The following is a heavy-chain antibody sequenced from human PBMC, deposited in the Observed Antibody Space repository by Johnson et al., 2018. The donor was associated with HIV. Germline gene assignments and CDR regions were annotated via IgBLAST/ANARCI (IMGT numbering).Heavy chain of an antibody. V-gene: IGHV3-20*04. CDR3: ARAKDAAYPYDAFDV. J-gene: IGHJ3*01. CDR1: GFNFDDDA. CDR2: INHNGSRP. Sequence: VQLVESGGGVVRPGGSLRLSCAASGFNFDDDALSWVRQVPGQGMEWVSGINHNGSRPGYADSVMDRFRISRDNAKNSLYLQMHSLRAEETAMYYCARAKDAAYPYDAFDVWGHGTMVIVSA. D-gene: IGHD2-15*01.